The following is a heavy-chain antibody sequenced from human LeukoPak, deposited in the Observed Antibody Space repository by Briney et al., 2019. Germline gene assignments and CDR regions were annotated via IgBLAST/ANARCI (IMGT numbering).Heavy chain of an antibody. CDR3: AKDVLWWFDPFDY. D-gene: IGHD2-21*01. J-gene: IGHJ4*02. V-gene: IGHV4-59*01. CDR1: GGSISSYY. Sequence: SETLSLTCTVSGGSISSYYWSWIRQPPGKGLEWIGYIYYSGSTNYNPSLKSRVTISVDTSKNQFSLKLSSVTAADTAVYYCAKDVLWWFDPFDYWGQGTLVTVSS. CDR2: IYYSGST.